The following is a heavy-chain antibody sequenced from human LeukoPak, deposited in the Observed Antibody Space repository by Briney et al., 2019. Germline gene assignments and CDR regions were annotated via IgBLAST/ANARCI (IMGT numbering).Heavy chain of an antibody. D-gene: IGHD1-26*01. V-gene: IGHV1-2*02. J-gene: IGHJ3*02. CDR1: GYTFTGYY. CDR2: INPNSGGT. CDR3: AREAYSAYAFDI. Sequence: ASVKVSCRASGYTFTGYYMHWVRQAPEQGLEWMGWINPNSGGTNYAQKFQGRVTMTRDTSISTAYMELSRLRSDDTAVYYCAREAYSAYAFDIWGQGTMVTVSS.